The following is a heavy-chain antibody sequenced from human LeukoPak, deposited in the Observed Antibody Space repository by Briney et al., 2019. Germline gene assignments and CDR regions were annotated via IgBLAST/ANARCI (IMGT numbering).Heavy chain of an antibody. D-gene: IGHD2-2*01. J-gene: IGHJ5*02. CDR2: IYYSGST. CDR1: GGSISSSSYY. Sequence: SETLSLTCTVSGGSISSSSYYWGWIRQPPGKGLEWIGSIYYSGSTYYNPSLKSRVTISVDTSKNQLSLKLSSVTAADTAVYYCARPIVVVPAAIAFDPWGQGTLVTVSS. V-gene: IGHV4-39*01. CDR3: ARPIVVVPAAIAFDP.